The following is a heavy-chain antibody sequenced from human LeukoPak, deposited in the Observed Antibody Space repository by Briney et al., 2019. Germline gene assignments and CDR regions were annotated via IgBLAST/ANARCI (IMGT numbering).Heavy chain of an antibody. CDR2: ISSSRRTK. D-gene: IGHD6-19*01. V-gene: IGHV3-48*04. J-gene: IGHJ4*02. Sequence: PGGPLRLSCAASGFTFSSYSMIWVRQSPGEGRVWVSYISSSRRTKYYADSVKGRFTISRDNAKISLYLQMNSLKAEDTSEYYCARDHGSGWYGRDFDYWGQGTLVTVSS. CDR3: ARDHGSGWYGRDFDY. CDR1: GFTFSSYS.